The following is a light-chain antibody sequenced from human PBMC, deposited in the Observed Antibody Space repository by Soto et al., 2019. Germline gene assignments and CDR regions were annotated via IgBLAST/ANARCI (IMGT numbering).Light chain of an antibody. J-gene: IGKJ5*01. CDR3: QQRKSYPIT. CDR1: HDINTY. Sequence: DIQLTQSPSFLSASVGDRVTITCRASHDINTYLAWYQQKPGKAPKLLIFAASTLQNGVPSRFSGSGSGTELTVTITSLQPEDFATYYCQQRKSYPITFGQGTRLEIK. V-gene: IGKV1-9*01. CDR2: AAS.